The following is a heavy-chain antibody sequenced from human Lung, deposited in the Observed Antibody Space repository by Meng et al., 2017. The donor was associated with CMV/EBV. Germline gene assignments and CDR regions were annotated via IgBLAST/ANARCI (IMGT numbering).Heavy chain of an antibody. J-gene: IGHJ6*02. CDR1: GFTFSSYA. CDR2: ISYDGSNK. D-gene: IGHD2-2*02. V-gene: IGHV3-30-3*01. Sequence: SCAASGFTFSSYAMHWVRQAPGKGLEWVAVISYDGSNKYYADSVKGRFTISRDNSKNTLYLQMNSLRAEDTAVYYCARGRPYCSSTSCYTTYYGMDVWXQGTRVTVSS. CDR3: ARGRPYCSSTSCYTTYYGMDV.